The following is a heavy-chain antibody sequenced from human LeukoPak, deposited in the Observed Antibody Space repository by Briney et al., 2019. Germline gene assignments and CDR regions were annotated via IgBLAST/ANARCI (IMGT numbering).Heavy chain of an antibody. CDR1: GGSISSYY. V-gene: IGHV4-4*09. J-gene: IGHJ6*03. D-gene: IGHD3-10*01. CDR3: ARGVFYYYYMGV. CDR2: IYTSGST. Sequence: SETLSLTCTVSGGSISSYYWSWIRQPPGKGLEWIGYIYTSGSTNYNPSLKSRVTISVDTSKNQFSLKLSSVTAADTAVYYCARGVFYYYYMGVWGKVTTVTVSS.